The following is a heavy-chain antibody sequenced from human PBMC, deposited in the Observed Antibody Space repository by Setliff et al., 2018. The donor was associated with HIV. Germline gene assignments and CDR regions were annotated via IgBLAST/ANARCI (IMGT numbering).Heavy chain of an antibody. CDR3: ARGFDYAQRPPLYYFDY. J-gene: IGHJ4*02. D-gene: IGHD2-2*01. CDR1: GGSISSYY. Sequence: SETLSLTCSVSGGSISSYYWGWIRQPPGKGLEWIGSIYYSGSTYYNPSLRSRVTISLDTSKNQFSLKMSSVTAADTAVYYCARGFDYAQRPPLYYFDYWGQGTLVTVSS. CDR2: IYYSGST. V-gene: IGHV4-39*07.